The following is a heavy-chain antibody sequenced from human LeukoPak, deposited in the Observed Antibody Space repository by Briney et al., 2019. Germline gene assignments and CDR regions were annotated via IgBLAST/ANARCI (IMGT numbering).Heavy chain of an antibody. CDR3: ARDTGLPYFDY. Sequence: SETLSLTCTVSGGSISSADYYWNWIRQPPGKGLEWIGNIYYSGSTYYNPSLKSRVTISVDTSKNQFSLKLSSVTAADTAVYYCARDTGLPYFDYWGQGTLVTVSS. V-gene: IGHV4-30-4*08. CDR1: GGSISSADYY. CDR2: IYYSGST. J-gene: IGHJ4*02.